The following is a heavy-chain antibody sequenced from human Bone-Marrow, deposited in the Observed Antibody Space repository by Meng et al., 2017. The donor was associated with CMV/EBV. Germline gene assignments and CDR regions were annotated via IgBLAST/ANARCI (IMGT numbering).Heavy chain of an antibody. CDR2: IKSKTDGGTT. J-gene: IGHJ5*02. D-gene: IGHD3-3*01. CDR1: GFTFSNAW. CDR3: TTSPYYDFWSGYLTSGWFDP. V-gene: IGHV3-15*01. Sequence: GESLKISCAASGFTFSNAWMSWVRQAPGKGLEWVGRIKSKTDGGTTDYAAPVKGRFTISRDDSKNTLYLQMNSLKTEDTAVYYCTTSPYYDFWSGYLTSGWFDPWGQGTLVPSPQ.